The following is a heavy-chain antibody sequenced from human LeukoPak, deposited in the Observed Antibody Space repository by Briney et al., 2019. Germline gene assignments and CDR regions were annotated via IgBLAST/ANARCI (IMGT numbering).Heavy chain of an antibody. CDR1: GFTFSTFA. J-gene: IGHJ4*02. D-gene: IGHD5-12*01. V-gene: IGHV3-23*01. CDR3: ARASVDRDY. Sequence: PGGSLRLSCAASGFTFSTFAMSWVRQAPGKGLEWVSAIFGNGRTTYYADSVKGRFTISRDNSKNSLYLQMNSLRAEDTAVYYCARASVDRDYWGQGTLVTVSS. CDR2: IFGNGRTT.